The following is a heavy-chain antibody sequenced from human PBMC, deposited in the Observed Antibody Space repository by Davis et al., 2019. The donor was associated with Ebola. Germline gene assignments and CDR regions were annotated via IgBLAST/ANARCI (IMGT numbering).Heavy chain of an antibody. J-gene: IGHJ6*04. CDR3: ARVWNRLRGDGKLEHMDV. D-gene: IGHD1/OR15-1a*01. Sequence: MPGGSLRLSCTVSGGSGSSGDYYWNWIRQPPGKGLEWIGYVSHGGTTNYNSSLKSRLTISVDTSKNQFSLKLSPVTAADTAVYFCARVWNRLRGDGKLEHMDVWGRGTTVTVSS. V-gene: IGHV4-61*08. CDR2: VSHGGTT. CDR1: GGSGSSGDYY.